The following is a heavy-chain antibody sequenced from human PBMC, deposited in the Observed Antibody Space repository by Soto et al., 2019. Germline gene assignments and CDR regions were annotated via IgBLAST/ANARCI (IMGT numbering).Heavy chain of an antibody. Sequence: GGSLRLSCAASGFTVSSYSMNWVRQAPGKGLEWVSSISGSSSYIYYADSVKGRFTISRDNAKNSLYLQMNSLRAEDTAVYYCAKERISSGWYGIGPFDIWGQGTMVTVSS. J-gene: IGHJ3*02. V-gene: IGHV3-21*04. CDR3: AKERISSGWYGIGPFDI. CDR1: GFTVSSYS. D-gene: IGHD6-19*01. CDR2: ISGSSSYI.